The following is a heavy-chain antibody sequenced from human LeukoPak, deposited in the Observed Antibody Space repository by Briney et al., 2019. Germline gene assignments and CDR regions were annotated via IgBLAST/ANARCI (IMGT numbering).Heavy chain of an antibody. D-gene: IGHD2-15*01. CDR2: IYYSGST. CDR3: ARHGVSWGYCSGGSCYPHAFDI. Sequence: SETLSLTCTVSGGSISSYYWSWIRQPPGKGLEWIGYIYYSGSTNYNPSLKSRVTISVDTSKNQFSLKLSSVTAADTAVYYCARHGVSWGYCSGGSCYPHAFDIWGQGTMVTVSS. CDR1: GGSISSYY. V-gene: IGHV4-59*08. J-gene: IGHJ3*02.